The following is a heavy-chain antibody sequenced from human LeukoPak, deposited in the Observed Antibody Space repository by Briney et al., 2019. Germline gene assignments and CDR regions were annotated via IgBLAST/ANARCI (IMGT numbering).Heavy chain of an antibody. Sequence: SETLSLTCAVYGGSFSGYYWSWIRQPPGKGLEWIGEINHSGSTNYNPSLKSRVTISVDTSKNQFSLKLSSVTAADTAVYYCARVSHIALDYWGQGTLVTVSS. CDR1: GGSFSGYY. V-gene: IGHV4-34*01. D-gene: IGHD5-12*01. CDR3: ARVSHIALDY. J-gene: IGHJ4*02. CDR2: INHSGST.